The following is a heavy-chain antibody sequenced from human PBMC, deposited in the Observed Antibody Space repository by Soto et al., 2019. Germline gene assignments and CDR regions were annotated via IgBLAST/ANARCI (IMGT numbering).Heavy chain of an antibody. Sequence: EVQLVESGGGLIQPGGSLRLSCAASGFTVSSNYMGCVRQAPGKGLEWVSVIYAGGSTYYADSLKGRFTISRDNSKNTVYLQMNGLRAEDTAVYYCARDSRRQGAFDYWGQGTLVTVPS. D-gene: IGHD6-6*01. CDR2: IYAGGST. J-gene: IGHJ4*02. CDR1: GFTVSSNY. V-gene: IGHV3-53*01. CDR3: ARDSRRQGAFDY.